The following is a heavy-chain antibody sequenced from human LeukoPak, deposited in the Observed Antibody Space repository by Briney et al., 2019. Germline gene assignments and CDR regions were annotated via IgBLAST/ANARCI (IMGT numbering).Heavy chain of an antibody. V-gene: IGHV3-15*01. D-gene: IGHD1-26*01. CDR2: IRSNTEGGTT. CDR1: GFSFTNAW. CDR3: AREAPGSYYWFDP. J-gene: IGHJ5*02. Sequence: GGSLRLSCAASGFSFTNAWMTWVRQAPGKGLEWVGRIRSNTEGGTTDYAAPVKGRFSISRDDSRNTLYLQMNSLKTEDTAVYYCAREAPGSYYWFDPWGQGTLVTVSS.